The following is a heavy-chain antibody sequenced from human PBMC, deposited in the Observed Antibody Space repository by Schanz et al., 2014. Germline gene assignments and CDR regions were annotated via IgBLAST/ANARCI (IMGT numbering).Heavy chain of an antibody. J-gene: IGHJ4*02. CDR3: ARVGFFDSTSFDS. CDR2: INPSGGST. V-gene: IGHV1-46*02. D-gene: IGHD2-2*01. Sequence: QVQLVQSGAEVKKPGASVKVSCKVSGYSLNELSMHWVRQAPGRGLEWMGIINPSGGSTSYAQKFQGRVTMTRDTSTSTVYMELSSLRSEDTAVYYCARVGFFDSTSFDSWGQGTLVTVSS. CDR1: GYSLNELS.